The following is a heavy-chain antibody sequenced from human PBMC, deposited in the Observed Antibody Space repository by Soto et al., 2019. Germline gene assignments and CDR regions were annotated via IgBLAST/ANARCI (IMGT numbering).Heavy chain of an antibody. J-gene: IGHJ4*02. V-gene: IGHV4-59*08. Sequence: PSETLSLTCIVSGGSISNYYWSWIRQPPGKGLEWIGYIYYSGSTNYNPSLTSRVTISVDTSKNQFSLKMNAVTAADTAVYYCTRHEGGAAADRPLDHSGQGPLATVSS. D-gene: IGHD6-13*01. CDR2: IYYSGST. CDR1: GGSISNYY. CDR3: TRHEGGAAADRPLDH.